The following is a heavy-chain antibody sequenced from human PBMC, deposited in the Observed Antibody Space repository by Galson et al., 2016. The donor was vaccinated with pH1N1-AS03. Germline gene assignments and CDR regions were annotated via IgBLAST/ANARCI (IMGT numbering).Heavy chain of an antibody. J-gene: IGHJ4*02. Sequence: ETLSLTCTVSGDSVSGGTYYWNWIRQPPGKGLEWIGYIYYTGITNYNPSLESRLTISIDRSKNQISLTLGSVTAADTAMFYCARNGVLTGYHATGRERVDYWGQGTLVIVSS. V-gene: IGHV4-61*01. CDR3: ARNGVLTGYHATGRERVDY. CDR1: GDSVSGGTYY. CDR2: IYYTGIT. D-gene: IGHD3-9*01.